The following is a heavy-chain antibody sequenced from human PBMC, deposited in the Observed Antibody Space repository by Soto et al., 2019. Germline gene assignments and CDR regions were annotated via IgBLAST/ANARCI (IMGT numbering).Heavy chain of an antibody. Sequence: GASVKVSCKASGYTFTGYYMRWVRQAPGQGLEWMGWINPNSGGTNYAQKFQGWVTMTRDTSISTAYMELSRLRSDDTAVYYCARDLYNWNDDNAFDIWGQGTMVTVSS. J-gene: IGHJ3*02. V-gene: IGHV1-2*04. CDR3: ARDLYNWNDDNAFDI. D-gene: IGHD1-1*01. CDR1: GYTFTGYY. CDR2: INPNSGGT.